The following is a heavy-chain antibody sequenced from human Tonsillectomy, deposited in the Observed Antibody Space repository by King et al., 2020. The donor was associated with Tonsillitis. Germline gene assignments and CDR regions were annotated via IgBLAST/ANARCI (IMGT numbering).Heavy chain of an antibody. CDR1: GFTFSNYA. V-gene: IGHV3-23*04. D-gene: IGHD2-2*01. Sequence: VQLVESGGGLVPPGGSLRLSCAASGFTFSNYAMTWVRQAPGKGLEWVSDISGSGGSGGSTYYADSVKGRFTISRDNSKNTLFLQMNSLRAEDTAVYYCAKVSAAAWYYFDYWGQGTLVTVSS. J-gene: IGHJ4*02. CDR3: AKVSAAAWYYFDY. CDR2: ISGSGGSGGST.